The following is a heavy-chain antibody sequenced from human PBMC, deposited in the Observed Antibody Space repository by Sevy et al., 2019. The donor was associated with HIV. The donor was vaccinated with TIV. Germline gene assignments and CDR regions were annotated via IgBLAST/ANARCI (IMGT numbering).Heavy chain of an antibody. V-gene: IGHV3-74*01. D-gene: IGHD3-10*01. CDR3: ARVADYYGSGSYYTIFDY. CDR2: INSDGSST. J-gene: IGHJ4*02. Sequence: LSLTCAASGFTFSSYWMHWVRQAPGKGLVWVSRINSDGSSTSYADSVKGRFTISRDNAKNTLYLQMNSLRAEDTAVYYCARVADYYGSGSYYTIFDYWGQGTLVTVSS. CDR1: GFTFSSYW.